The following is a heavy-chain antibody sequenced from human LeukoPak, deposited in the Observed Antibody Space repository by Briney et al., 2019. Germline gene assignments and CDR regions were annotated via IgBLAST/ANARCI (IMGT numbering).Heavy chain of an antibody. D-gene: IGHD6-13*01. Sequence: SVKVSCKASGGTFTSYAISWVRQAPGQGLEWMGGIIPIFGTANYAQKFQGRVTITADESTSTAYMELSSLRSEDTAVYYCARSGLAAAVPFDYWGQGTLVTVSS. J-gene: IGHJ4*02. V-gene: IGHV1-69*13. CDR2: IIPIFGTA. CDR1: GGTFTSYA. CDR3: ARSGLAAAVPFDY.